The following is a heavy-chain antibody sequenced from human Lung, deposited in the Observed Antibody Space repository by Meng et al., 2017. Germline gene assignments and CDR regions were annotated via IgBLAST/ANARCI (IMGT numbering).Heavy chain of an antibody. J-gene: IGHJ2*01. Sequence: QLQESGQGLGKPSQTLSLTCTVSGGSIRSSNYYWSWIRQPPGKGLEWSGHIYNSGSTYYNPSLKSRITISVDTSKNQFSLKLSSVTAADTAVYYCARGQKGYFDLWGRGTLVTVSS. CDR1: GGSIRSSNYY. CDR2: IYNSGST. CDR3: ARGQKGYFDL. V-gene: IGHV4-30-4*01.